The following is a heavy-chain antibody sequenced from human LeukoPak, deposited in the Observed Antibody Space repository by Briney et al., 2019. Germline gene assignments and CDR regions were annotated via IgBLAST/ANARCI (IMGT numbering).Heavy chain of an antibody. J-gene: IGHJ6*02. Sequence: GGSLRLSCAASGFTFSSYAMHWVRQAPGKGLEWVAVISYDGSNKYYADSVKGRFTISRDNSKNTLYLQMNSLRAEDTAVYYCARDPVLRYFDPGNYYYYGMDVWGQGTLVTVSS. V-gene: IGHV3-30*04. CDR2: ISYDGSNK. CDR1: GFTFSSYA. CDR3: ARDPVLRYFDPGNYYYYGMDV. D-gene: IGHD3-9*01.